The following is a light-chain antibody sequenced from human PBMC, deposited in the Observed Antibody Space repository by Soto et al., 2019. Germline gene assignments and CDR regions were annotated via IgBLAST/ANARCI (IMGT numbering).Light chain of an antibody. CDR1: QDISNH. Sequence: IQMTQSQSSLSASVGDRATIPVQASQDISNHLNWYQQKPGKAPELLMFDASNLEPGVPSRFSGSGSGTDFTLTISSLQPEDVATYFCQQYDNFPPITFGQGTRLE. CDR3: QQYDNFPPIT. V-gene: IGKV1-33*01. CDR2: DAS. J-gene: IGKJ5*01.